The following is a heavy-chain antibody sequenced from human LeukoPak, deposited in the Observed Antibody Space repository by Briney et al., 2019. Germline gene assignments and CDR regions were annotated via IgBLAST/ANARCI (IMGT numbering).Heavy chain of an antibody. D-gene: IGHD3-22*01. CDR3: ARAASSGYYPTGYDAFDI. J-gene: IGHJ3*02. Sequence: GASVKVSCKASGYTFTGYYMHWVRQAPGQGLEWMGRIIPILGIANYAQKFQGRVTITADKSTSTAYMELSSLRSEDTAVYYCARAASSGYYPTGYDAFDIWGQGTMVTVSS. V-gene: IGHV1-69*04. CDR1: GYTFTGYY. CDR2: IIPILGIA.